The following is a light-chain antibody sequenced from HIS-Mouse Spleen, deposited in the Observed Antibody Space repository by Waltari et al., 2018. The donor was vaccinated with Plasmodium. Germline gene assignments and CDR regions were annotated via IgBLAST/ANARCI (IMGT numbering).Light chain of an antibody. J-gene: IGLJ3*02. CDR3: YSTDSSGNHRV. CDR2: EDS. Sequence: SYELPQPPSVSVSPGHTARITCSGDASPKKYAYWYKQKSGQAPVLVIYEDSKRPSGIPERFSGSSSGTMATLTISGAQVEDEADYYCYSTDSSGNHRVFGGGTKLTVL. CDR1: ASPKKY. V-gene: IGLV3-10*01.